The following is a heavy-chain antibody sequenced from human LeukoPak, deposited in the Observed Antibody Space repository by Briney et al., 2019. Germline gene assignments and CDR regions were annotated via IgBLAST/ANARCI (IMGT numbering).Heavy chain of an antibody. CDR1: GLTFSNYA. Sequence: GGSLRLSCTASGLTFSNYAMRWVRQAPGKGLEWVSTISGSDGSTYYADSVKGRFTISRDNSKNTLYLQMNSLRVEDTAIYYWAEGRGYCTGGSCYSDYWGQGTLVTVSS. J-gene: IGHJ4*02. CDR3: AEGRGYCTGGSCYSDY. D-gene: IGHD2-15*01. CDR2: ISGSDGST. V-gene: IGHV3-23*01.